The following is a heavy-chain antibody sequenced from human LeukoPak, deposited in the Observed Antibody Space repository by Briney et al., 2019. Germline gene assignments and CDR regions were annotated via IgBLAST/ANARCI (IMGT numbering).Heavy chain of an antibody. V-gene: IGHV5-51*01. CDR2: IYPGDSDT. Sequence: GGSLKISCKGSGYSFTNYWIGWVRQMPGKGLEWMGIIYPGDSDTRYSPSFQGQVTISVDKSISTAYLQWSSLKASNTAMYYCARHEEQQLADYWGQGTLVTVSS. CDR3: ARHEEQQLADY. J-gene: IGHJ4*02. CDR1: GYSFTNYW. D-gene: IGHD6-13*01.